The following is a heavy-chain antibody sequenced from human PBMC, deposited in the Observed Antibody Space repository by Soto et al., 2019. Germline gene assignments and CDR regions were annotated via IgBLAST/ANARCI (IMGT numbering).Heavy chain of an antibody. J-gene: IGHJ5*02. CDR3: ARTIITMVRGVIITCWFDP. D-gene: IGHD3-10*01. CDR1: GGSISSSSYY. Sequence: SKTLSLTCTVSGGSISSSSYYWGWIRQPPGKGLEWIGSIYYSGSTYYNPSLKSRVTISVDTSKNQFSLKLSSVTAADTAVYYSARTIITMVRGVIITCWFDPWGQGTLVTVSS. V-gene: IGHV4-39*01. CDR2: IYYSGST.